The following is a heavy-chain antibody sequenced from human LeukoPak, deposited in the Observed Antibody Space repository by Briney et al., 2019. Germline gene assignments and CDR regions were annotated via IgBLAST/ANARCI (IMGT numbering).Heavy chain of an antibody. D-gene: IGHD3-10*01. CDR2: ISGSGGST. CDR3: AKWGYYYGSGSYYPRPDLDY. V-gene: IGHV3-23*01. Sequence: GGSLRLSCAASGFTFSSYAMSWVRQAPGKGLEWVSAISGSGGSTYYADSVKGRFTISRDNSKNTLYLQMNSLRAEDTAVYYCAKWGYYYGSGSYYPRPDLDYWGQGTLVTVSS. J-gene: IGHJ4*02. CDR1: GFTFSSYA.